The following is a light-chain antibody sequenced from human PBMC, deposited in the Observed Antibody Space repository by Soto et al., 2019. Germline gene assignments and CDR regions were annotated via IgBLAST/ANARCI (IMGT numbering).Light chain of an antibody. CDR2: GAS. Sequence: EIVMTQSPATLSVSPGERATLSCRASQSVSSNLAWYQQKPGQAPRLLIYGASTRATGIPARFSGSGSGTEFTLTISSLQSEDFATYYCQQSYSTPCAFGQGTKVEIK. V-gene: IGKV3-15*01. CDR1: QSVSSN. CDR3: QQSYSTPCA. J-gene: IGKJ1*01.